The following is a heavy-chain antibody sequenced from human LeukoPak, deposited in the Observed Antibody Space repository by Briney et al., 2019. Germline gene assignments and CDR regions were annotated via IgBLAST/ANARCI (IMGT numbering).Heavy chain of an antibody. J-gene: IGHJ4*02. CDR2: TSGSGGST. CDR1: GFTFSSYA. D-gene: IGHD3-22*01. CDR3: AKEGYYYDSSGYYPPTF. V-gene: IGHV3-23*01. Sequence: GGSLRLSCAASGFTFSSYAMSWVRQAPGKGLEWVSATSGSGGSTYYADSVKGRFTISRDNSKNTLYLQMNSLRAEDTAVYYCAKEGYYYDSSGYYPPTFWGQGTLVTVSS.